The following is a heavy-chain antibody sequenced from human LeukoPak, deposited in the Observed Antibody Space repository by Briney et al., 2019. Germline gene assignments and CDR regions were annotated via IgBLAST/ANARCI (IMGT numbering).Heavy chain of an antibody. J-gene: IGHJ4*02. Sequence: GASVKVSCKASGYTFNSYDIHWVRQATGQGLEWLGWMNPNSGNTGYAQKFQGRVTMTRNTSISTAYMELSSLRSEDTAVYYCARDSSGYSYGYDYWGQGTLVTVSS. CDR3: ARDSSGYSYGYDY. D-gene: IGHD5-18*01. V-gene: IGHV1-8*02. CDR2: MNPNSGNT. CDR1: GYTFNSYD.